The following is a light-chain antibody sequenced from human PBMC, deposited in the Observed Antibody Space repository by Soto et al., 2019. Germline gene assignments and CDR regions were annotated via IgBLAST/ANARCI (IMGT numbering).Light chain of an antibody. CDR2: GAS. V-gene: IGKV3-15*01. CDR3: LQYNNWRYT. J-gene: IGKJ2*01. Sequence: EIVMTQSPATLSVSPGERATLSCRASQSVSSNLAWYQQKPGQAPRLLIYGASTRATGIPARFSGSGSGTEFTLTISGLQSEDFAVYYCLQYNNWRYTFGQGTKLQSK. CDR1: QSVSSN.